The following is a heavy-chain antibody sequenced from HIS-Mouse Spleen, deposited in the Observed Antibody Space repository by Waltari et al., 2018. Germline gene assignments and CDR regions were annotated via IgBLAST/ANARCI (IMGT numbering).Heavy chain of an antibody. D-gene: IGHD6-19*01. J-gene: IGHJ4*02. Sequence: QVTLRESGPALVKPTQTLTLTCTFSGFSLSTSGMCVSWIRQPPGKALDWLACIDWDDDKYYSTSLKTRLTISRDTSKNQVVLTMTNMDPLDTATYYCARIAEGYTSGWYAFDYWGQGTLVTVSS. CDR1: GFSLSTSGMC. V-gene: IGHV2-70*15. CDR2: IDWDDDK. CDR3: ARIAEGYTSGWYAFDY.